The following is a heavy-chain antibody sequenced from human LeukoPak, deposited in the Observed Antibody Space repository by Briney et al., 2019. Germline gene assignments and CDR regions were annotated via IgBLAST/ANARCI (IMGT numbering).Heavy chain of an antibody. Sequence: GGSLRLSCAASGFTFSTYAMTLVRQAPGKGLEWVSGISASGGSTYYADSVKGRFTISRDNSKNTLYLQVNSLRAEDTAIYYWSQDPFNGGSGYDYESDPWGQGTLVTVSS. CDR3: SQDPFNGGSGYDYESDP. CDR2: ISASGGST. J-gene: IGHJ5*02. V-gene: IGHV3-23*01. D-gene: IGHD2-15*01. CDR1: GFTFSTYA.